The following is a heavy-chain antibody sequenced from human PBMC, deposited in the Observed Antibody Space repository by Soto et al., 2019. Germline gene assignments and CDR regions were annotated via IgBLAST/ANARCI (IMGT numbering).Heavy chain of an antibody. CDR1: GGSISSYY. CDR2: IYYSWST. Sequence: PSETLSLTCTVSGGSISSYYWSWIRQPPGKGLEWIGYIYYSWSTNYNPSLKSRVTISVDTSKNQFSLKLSSVTAAVTAVYHCARVDYDILPGYYFEDIWGQGTLVTVS. CDR3: ARVDYDILPGYYFEDI. D-gene: IGHD3-9*01. J-gene: IGHJ4*02. V-gene: IGHV4-59*01.